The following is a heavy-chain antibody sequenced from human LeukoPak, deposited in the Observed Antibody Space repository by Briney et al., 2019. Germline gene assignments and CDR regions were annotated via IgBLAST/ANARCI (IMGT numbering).Heavy chain of an antibody. J-gene: IGHJ6*04. CDR3: AELGITMIGGV. CDR1: GFTFSSYW. V-gene: IGHV3-7*01. Sequence: GGSLRLSCAASGFTFSSYWMSWVRQAPGKGLEWVANIKKDGSEIYYVDSVEGRFTLSRDNAKNSLYLQLNSLRVEDTAVYYCAELGITMIGGVWGKGTTVTISS. D-gene: IGHD3-10*02. CDR2: IKKDGSEI.